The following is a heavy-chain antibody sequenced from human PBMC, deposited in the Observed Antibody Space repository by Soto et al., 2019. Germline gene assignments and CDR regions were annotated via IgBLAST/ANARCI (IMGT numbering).Heavy chain of an antibody. CDR2: ISNSFSDGNT. CDR3: AKVFSPEGGNYFDS. CDR1: GFTFSKFA. V-gene: IGHV3-23*01. J-gene: IGHJ4*02. Sequence: PGGSLRLSCAASGFTFSKFAMNWVRQAPGKGLEWVSAISNSFSDGNTHYADSVEGRFTVSRHNDKNTVFLEMNGLRADDTAVYYCAKVFSPEGGNYFDSWGQGTLVTVSS.